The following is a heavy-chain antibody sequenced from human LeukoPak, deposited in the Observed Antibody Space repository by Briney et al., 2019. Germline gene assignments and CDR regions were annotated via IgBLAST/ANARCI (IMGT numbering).Heavy chain of an antibody. Sequence: ASVTVSCKASGYTFTSNYIHWVRQAPGQGLEWMGMIYPRDGSASYTQKFQGRVTVTRDTSTSTVHMELSGLRSEDTAVYYCARDQEGFDYWGQGTLVTVSS. J-gene: IGHJ4*02. V-gene: IGHV1-46*01. CDR1: GYTFTSNY. CDR3: ARDQEGFDY. CDR2: IYPRDGSA.